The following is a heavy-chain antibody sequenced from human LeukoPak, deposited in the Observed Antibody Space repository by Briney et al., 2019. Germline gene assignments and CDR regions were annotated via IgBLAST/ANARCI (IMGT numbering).Heavy chain of an antibody. J-gene: IGHJ4*02. CDR1: GFIFNIYG. D-gene: IGHD5-24*01. CDR3: ARDQVATKEDY. Sequence: GGSLRLSCTASGFIFNIYGMTWVRQAPGKGLECVATISDSGGSTNYADSVKGRFTISRDNSKKTLYLQMNSLRPEDTAVYHCARDQVATKEDYWGQGTLVTVSS. CDR2: ISDSGGST. V-gene: IGHV3-23*01.